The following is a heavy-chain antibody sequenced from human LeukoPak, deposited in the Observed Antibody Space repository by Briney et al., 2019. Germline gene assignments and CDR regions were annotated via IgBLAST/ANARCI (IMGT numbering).Heavy chain of an antibody. CDR1: GYSISSGYY. J-gene: IGHJ4*02. V-gene: IGHV4-38-2*02. D-gene: IGHD5-18*01. CDR3: XXXDSRVNSYGPADY. Sequence: PSETLSLTCTVSGYSISSGYYWGWIRQTPGKGLEWIGSIYQSGSTSYNPSLKSRVTISVDTSKNQFSLKLSSVTAADTAVYYXXXXDSRVNSYGPADYWGQGTLVTVSS. CDR2: IYQSGST.